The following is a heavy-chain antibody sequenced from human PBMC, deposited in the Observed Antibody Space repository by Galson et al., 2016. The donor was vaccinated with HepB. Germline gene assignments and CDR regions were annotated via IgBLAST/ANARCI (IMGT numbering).Heavy chain of an antibody. CDR2: IGRSSSYT. V-gene: IGHV3-11*06. CDR1: GFTFSDYY. CDR3: ARDIRAVTGTGYFDY. Sequence: SLRLSCAASGFTFSDYYMSWIRQAPGKGLEWLSYIGRSSSYTNYADSVKGRFTISRDNAKNSLYLQMNSLRAEDTAVYYCARDIRAVTGTGYFDYWGQGTRVTVSS. D-gene: IGHD6-19*01. J-gene: IGHJ4*02.